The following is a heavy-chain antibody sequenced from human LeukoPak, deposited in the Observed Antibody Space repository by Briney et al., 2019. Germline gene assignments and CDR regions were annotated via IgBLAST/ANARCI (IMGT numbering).Heavy chain of an antibody. CDR3: ARTGSHYGMDV. Sequence: GTSLRLSCAASGFSLTHDAIHWVRQAPGKGLEWVSSISSSSSYIYYADSVKGRFTISRDNAKNSLYLQMNSLRAEDTAVYYCARTGSHYGMDVWGQGTTVTVSS. CDR2: ISSSSSYI. D-gene: IGHD1-14*01. CDR1: GFSLTHDA. J-gene: IGHJ6*02. V-gene: IGHV3-21*01.